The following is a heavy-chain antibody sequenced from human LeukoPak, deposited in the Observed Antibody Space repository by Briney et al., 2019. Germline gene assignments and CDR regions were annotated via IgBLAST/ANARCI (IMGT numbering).Heavy chain of an antibody. Sequence: GGTLRLSCAASGFTFSSYGMSWVRQAPGKGLEWVSAISGSGGSTYYAGSVKGRFTISRDNSKNTLYLQMNSLRAEDTAVYYCAKARAGYSGSYFDYWGQGTLVTVSS. CDR3: AKARAGYSGSYFDY. V-gene: IGHV3-23*01. J-gene: IGHJ4*02. CDR1: GFTFSSYG. CDR2: ISGSGGST. D-gene: IGHD1-26*01.